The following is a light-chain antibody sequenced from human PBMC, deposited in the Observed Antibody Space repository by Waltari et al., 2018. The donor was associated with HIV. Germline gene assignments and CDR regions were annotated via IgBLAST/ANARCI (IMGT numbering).Light chain of an antibody. CDR2: RNT. J-gene: IGLJ3*02. Sequence: QAVLTQPPSMSTGLGQTATPPCSGDTTTIGNHGVALVQHRQGHPPKLLSHRNTNRPSGIPGRFSAFRSGDTGFLTISGLQSEDEGDFFCSAWDSGLNGWVFGGGTQLTLL. CDR1: TTTIGNHG. V-gene: IGLV10-54*01. CDR3: SAWDSGLNGWV.